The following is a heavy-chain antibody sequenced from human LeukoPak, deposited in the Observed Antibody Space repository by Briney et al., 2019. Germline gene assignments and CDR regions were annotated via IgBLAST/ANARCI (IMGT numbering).Heavy chain of an antibody. V-gene: IGHV4-4*07. CDR1: GGSISSSY. Sequence: ASETLSLTCNVSGGSISSSYWSWIRQPAGKGLEWIGRIYTTGNTNYNPSLKSRVIMSVDTSKNQFSLKLSSVTAADTAVYYCARDHYGSGFDYWGQGTLVTVSS. CDR2: IYTTGNT. D-gene: IGHD3-10*01. J-gene: IGHJ4*02. CDR3: ARDHYGSGFDY.